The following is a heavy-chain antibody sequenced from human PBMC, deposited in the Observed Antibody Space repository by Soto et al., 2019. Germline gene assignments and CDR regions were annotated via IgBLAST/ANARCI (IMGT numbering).Heavy chain of an antibody. D-gene: IGHD6-19*01. CDR1: GFTFSSYA. Sequence: PGGSLRLSCAASGFTFSSYAMSWVRQAPGKGLEWVSAISGSGGSTYYADSVKGRFTISRDNSKNTLYLQMNSLRAEDTAVYYCAKGRLSIAVAGTVLGYFDYWGQGTLVTVSS. J-gene: IGHJ4*02. V-gene: IGHV3-23*01. CDR3: AKGRLSIAVAGTVLGYFDY. CDR2: ISGSGGST.